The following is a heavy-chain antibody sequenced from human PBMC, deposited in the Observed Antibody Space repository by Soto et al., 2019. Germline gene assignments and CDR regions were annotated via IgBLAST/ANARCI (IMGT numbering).Heavy chain of an antibody. CDR1: GFTFRNFG. V-gene: IGHV3-33*08. CDR3: ARDGDIEGGPPPKNYAMDV. D-gene: IGHD5-12*01. CDR2: VWYEGTNK. J-gene: IGHJ6*02. Sequence: GGSLRLSCAASGFTFRNFGFHWVRQAPGKGLEWVALVWYEGTNKYYAESLKGRVSISRDNSKNTLYLEMKSLRAEDTAVYYCARDGDIEGGPPPKNYAMDVWGQGTTVTVSS.